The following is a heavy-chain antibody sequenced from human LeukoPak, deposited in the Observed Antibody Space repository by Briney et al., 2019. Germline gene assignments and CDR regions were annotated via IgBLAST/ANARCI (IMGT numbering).Heavy chain of an antibody. CDR2: MNPNSGNT. CDR3: ARTTYDFWSGYYHFDY. V-gene: IGHV1-8*03. CDR1: GYTFTSYD. J-gene: IGHJ4*02. D-gene: IGHD3-3*01. Sequence: ASVKVSCKASGYTFTSYDINWVRQATGQGLEWMGWMNPNSGNTGYAQKFQGRVTITRNTSISTAYMELSRLRSEDTAVYYCARTTYDFWSGYYHFDYWGQGTLVTVSS.